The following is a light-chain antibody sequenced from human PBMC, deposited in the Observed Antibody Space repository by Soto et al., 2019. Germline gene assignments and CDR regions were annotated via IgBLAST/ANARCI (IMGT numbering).Light chain of an antibody. Sequence: TQSPATLSLSPGDRVTITCRASQGISNFLAWYQQKPGKVPKLLIYAASTLQSGVPSRFSGSGSGTDFTLTISSLQPVDVATYYCQRYDSAPLTFGGGTKVDIK. CDR1: QGISNF. V-gene: IGKV1-27*01. CDR2: AAS. J-gene: IGKJ4*01. CDR3: QRYDSAPLT.